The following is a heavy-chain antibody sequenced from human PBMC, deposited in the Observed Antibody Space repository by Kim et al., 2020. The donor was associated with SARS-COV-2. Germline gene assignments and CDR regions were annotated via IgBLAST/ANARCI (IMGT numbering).Heavy chain of an antibody. CDR2: ISSSGSTI. D-gene: IGHD2-2*01. Sequence: GGSLRLSCAASGFTFSDYYMSWIRQAPGKGLEWVSYISSSGSTIYYADSVKGRFTISRDNAKNSLYLQMNSLRAEDTAVYYCARDAAVPAAIGWLVDYWGQGTLVTVSS. CDR3: ARDAAVPAAIGWLVDY. V-gene: IGHV3-11*01. J-gene: IGHJ4*02. CDR1: GFTFSDYY.